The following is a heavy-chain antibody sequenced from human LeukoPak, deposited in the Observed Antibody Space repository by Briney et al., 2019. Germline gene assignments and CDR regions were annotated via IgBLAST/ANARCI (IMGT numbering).Heavy chain of an antibody. Sequence: SETLSLTCTVSGGSISSSSYYWGWIRQPPGKGLEWIGSIYYSGSTYYNPSLKSRVTISVDTSKNQFSLKLSSVTAADTAVYYCARDLVDDYYDSGAFDIWGQGTMVTVSS. D-gene: IGHD3-22*01. CDR1: GGSISSSSYY. CDR3: ARDLVDDYYDSGAFDI. CDR2: IYYSGST. V-gene: IGHV4-39*07. J-gene: IGHJ3*02.